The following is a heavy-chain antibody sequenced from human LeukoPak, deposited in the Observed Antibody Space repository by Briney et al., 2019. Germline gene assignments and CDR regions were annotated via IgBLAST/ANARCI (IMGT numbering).Heavy chain of an antibody. CDR2: ISNVGGNK. J-gene: IGHJ4*02. CDR1: APTSIIYA. V-gene: IGHV3-30*18. Sequence: PGTSPRPSCAPSAPTSIIYAMHGVRHAPGKGLEWVAVISNVGGNKYYADSVKGRFTISRDNSKNTLYLQMNSLRAEDTAVYYCAKVVSGSYYNWPFDYWGQGTLVTVSS. D-gene: IGHD1-26*01. CDR3: AKVVSGSYYNWPFDY.